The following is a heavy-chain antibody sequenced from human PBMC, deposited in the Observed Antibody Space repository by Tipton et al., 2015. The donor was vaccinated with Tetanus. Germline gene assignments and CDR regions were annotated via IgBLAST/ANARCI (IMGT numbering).Heavy chain of an antibody. Sequence: TLSLTCTVSGGSISSDAHYWSWIRQAPGKGLEWLGYISHSGTTNYNPSLMSRVTLSLDTARGQFPLKLTSVTAADAAVYFCARDRRDFAYDSRGFYSPLYYFDNWGQGLRVTVSS. CDR1: GGSISSDAHY. V-gene: IGHV4-30-4*01. J-gene: IGHJ4*02. D-gene: IGHD3-22*01. CDR3: ARDRRDFAYDSRGFYSPLYYFDN. CDR2: ISHSGTT.